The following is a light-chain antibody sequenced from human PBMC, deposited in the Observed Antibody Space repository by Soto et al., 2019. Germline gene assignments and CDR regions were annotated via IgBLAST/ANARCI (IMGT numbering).Light chain of an antibody. V-gene: IGKV3D-15*01. CDR1: QSVSSN. CDR2: GAS. CDR3: QQRSNWPPNT. J-gene: IGKJ5*01. Sequence: EIVMTQSPATLSVPPGERATLSCRASQSVSSNLAWYQQKPGQAPRLLIYGASTRATGIPVRFSGSGSGTEFTLTISSLEPEDFAVYYCQQRSNWPPNTFGQGTRLENK.